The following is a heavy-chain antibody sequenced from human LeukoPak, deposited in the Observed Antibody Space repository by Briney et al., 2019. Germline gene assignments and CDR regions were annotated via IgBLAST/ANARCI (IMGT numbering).Heavy chain of an antibody. D-gene: IGHD3-9*01. CDR2: INQDGSAK. CDR1: GFTFSSYW. CDR3: VRHADWSFDY. V-gene: IGHV3-7*01. Sequence: GGSLRVSCAASGFTFSSYWMSWVRQAPGKGLEWVANINQDGSAKYYVDSVRGRFTISRDNAKRSLYLQMNSLRAEDTAVYYCVRHADWSFDYWGQGSLVTVSS. J-gene: IGHJ4*02.